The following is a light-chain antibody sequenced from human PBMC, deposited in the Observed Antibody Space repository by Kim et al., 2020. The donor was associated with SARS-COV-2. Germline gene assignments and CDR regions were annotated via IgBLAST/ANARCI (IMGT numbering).Light chain of an antibody. J-gene: IGKJ5*01. V-gene: IGKV3-11*01. CDR2: DAS. Sequence: DIVLTQSPATLSLSPGERATLSCRASQSVSSYLAWYQQKPGQAPRLLIYDASNRATGIPARFSGSGSGTDFTLTISSLEPEYVAVYYCQQRSNWPTFGQGTRLEIK. CDR3: QQRSNWPT. CDR1: QSVSSY.